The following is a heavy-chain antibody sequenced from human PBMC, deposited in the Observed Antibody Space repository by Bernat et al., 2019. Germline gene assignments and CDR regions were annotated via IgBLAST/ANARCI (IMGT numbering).Heavy chain of an antibody. CDR3: ARTLGVAAATGGY. V-gene: IGHV4-39*01. CDR2: IYYSGGT. J-gene: IGHJ4*02. Sequence: QLQLQESGPGLVKPSETLSLTCTVSGGSISSSTYYWGWIRQPPGKRLECIGSIYYSGGTYYNPSLKSRLTISVDTSKNQFSLKLNSVTAADTAVYYCARTLGVAAATGGYWGQGTLVTVSS. CDR1: GGSISSSTYY. D-gene: IGHD6-13*01.